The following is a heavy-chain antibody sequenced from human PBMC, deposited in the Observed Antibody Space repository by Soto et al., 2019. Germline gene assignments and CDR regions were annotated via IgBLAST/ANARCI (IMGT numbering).Heavy chain of an antibody. CDR1: GYRFTSYW. D-gene: IGHD6-19*01. CDR3: ARRLSVAGSFDL. Sequence: GESLKISCKGSGYRFTSYWIGWVRQTPGNGLEWMGNIYPGDSDARYSPSSQGQVTTSADKSISTAYLQWSSLKASDTAIYYCARRLSVAGSFDLWGQGTLVTVSS. J-gene: IGHJ1*01. V-gene: IGHV5-51*01. CDR2: IYPGDSDA.